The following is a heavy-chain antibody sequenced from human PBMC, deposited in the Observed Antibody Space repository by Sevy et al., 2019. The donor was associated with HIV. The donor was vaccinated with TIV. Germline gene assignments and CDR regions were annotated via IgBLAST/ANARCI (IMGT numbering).Heavy chain of an antibody. CDR1: GFTFSSYA. CDR2: ISYDGSNK. V-gene: IGHV3-30-3*01. Sequence: GGSLRLSCAASGFTFSSYAMHWVRQAPGKGLEWVAVISYDGSNKYYADSVKGRFTISRDNSKNTLYLQMNSLSAEDTAVYYCARDIDVRYSSSWGYYYYYYGMDVWGQGTTVTVSS. CDR3: ARDIDVRYSSSWGYYYYYYGMDV. D-gene: IGHD6-13*01. J-gene: IGHJ6*02.